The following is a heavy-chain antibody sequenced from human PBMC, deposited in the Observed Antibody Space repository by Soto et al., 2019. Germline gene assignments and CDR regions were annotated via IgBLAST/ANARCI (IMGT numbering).Heavy chain of an antibody. J-gene: IGHJ6*02. Sequence: GSLRLSCAASGFTFSSYWMSWVRQAPGKGLEWMANIKQDGSEKYYVDSVKGRFTISRDNAKNSLYLQMNSLRAEDTAVYYCARDSTYDFWSGYYQYYYYGMDVWGQGTTVTVSS. CDR1: GFTFSSYW. V-gene: IGHV3-7*03. CDR2: IKQDGSEK. D-gene: IGHD3-3*01. CDR3: ARDSTYDFWSGYYQYYYYGMDV.